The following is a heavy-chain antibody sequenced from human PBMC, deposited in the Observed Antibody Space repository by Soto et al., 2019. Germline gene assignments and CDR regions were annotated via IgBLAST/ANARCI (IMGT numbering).Heavy chain of an antibody. Sequence: QVQLQESGPGLVKPSETLSLTCTVSGGSVSSGSYYWSWIRQPPGKGLEWIGYIYYSGSTNYNPSLKSRVTLSVDTSQNQFSLKLSSVTAADTAVYYCARAIVGATTVDYWGQGTLVTVSS. D-gene: IGHD1-26*01. J-gene: IGHJ4*02. V-gene: IGHV4-61*01. CDR3: ARAIVGATTVDY. CDR2: IYYSGST. CDR1: GGSVSSGSYY.